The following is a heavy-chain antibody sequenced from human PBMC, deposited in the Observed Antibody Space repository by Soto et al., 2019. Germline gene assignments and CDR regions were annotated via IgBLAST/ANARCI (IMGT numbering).Heavy chain of an antibody. CDR2: ISSSSSTI. D-gene: IGHD3-10*01. V-gene: IGHV3-48*01. CDR3: ARDEEFHLFDY. Sequence: GGSLRLSCAASGFTFSSYSMNWVRQAPGKGLEWVSYISSSSSTIYYADSVKGRFTISRDNAKNSLYLQMNSLRAEDTAVYYCARDEEFHLFDYWGQGTLVTVSS. J-gene: IGHJ4*02. CDR1: GFTFSSYS.